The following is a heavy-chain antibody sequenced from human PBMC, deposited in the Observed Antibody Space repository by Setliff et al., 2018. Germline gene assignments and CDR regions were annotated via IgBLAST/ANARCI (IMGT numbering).Heavy chain of an antibody. J-gene: IGHJ6*02. CDR3: ARYDCSGYYYSYGMDV. CDR2: IYPGDSDT. D-gene: IGHD3-22*01. Sequence: PGESLKISCKGSGYSFTSYWIGWVRQMPGKGLEWMGIIYPGDSDTRYSPSFQGQVTISADKSISPAYLQWSSLKASDNAMYYCARYDCSGYYYSYGMDVWGQGTTVTVSS. V-gene: IGHV5-51*01. CDR1: GYSFTSYW.